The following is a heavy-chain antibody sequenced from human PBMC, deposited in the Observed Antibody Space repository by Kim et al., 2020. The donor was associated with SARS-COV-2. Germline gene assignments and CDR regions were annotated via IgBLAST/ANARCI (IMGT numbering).Heavy chain of an antibody. CDR3: ARLMGHRSPPPLSYFYGLDV. CDR1: GVSMFPHY. D-gene: IGHD2-8*01. J-gene: IGHJ6*02. Sequence: SETLSLTCSVSGVSMFPHYWAWIRQSPGKGLEFIGYIYYRGSSNYNPSLKSRVTMSVDPSTEHIPLTLTSVTAADTAVYYCARLMGHRSPPPLSYFYGLDVWGPGTTVTVSS. CDR2: IYYRGSS. V-gene: IGHV4-59*08.